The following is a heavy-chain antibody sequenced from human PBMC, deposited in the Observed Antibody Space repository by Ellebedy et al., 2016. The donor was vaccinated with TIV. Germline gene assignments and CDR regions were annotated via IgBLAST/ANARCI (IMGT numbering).Heavy chain of an antibody. D-gene: IGHD2-8*01. J-gene: IGHJ4*02. V-gene: IGHV3-74*01. Sequence: GESLKISCAASGFTFSHYWMNWVRQAPGKGLVWVSRINSDGSSTSYADSVKGRFTTSRDNAKNTLYLQMNSLRAEDTAVYYCARDQRGVPFDYWGQGTLVTVSS. CDR3: ARDQRGVPFDY. CDR2: INSDGSST. CDR1: GFTFSHYW.